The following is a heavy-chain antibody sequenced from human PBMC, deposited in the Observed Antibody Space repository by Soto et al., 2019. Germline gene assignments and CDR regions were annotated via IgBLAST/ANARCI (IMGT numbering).Heavy chain of an antibody. D-gene: IGHD3-22*01. CDR1: GFTFSSYS. V-gene: IGHV3-21*01. CDR2: ISSSSSYI. J-gene: IGHJ3*02. Sequence: GGSLRLSCAASGFTFSSYSMNWVRQAPGKGLEWVSSISSSSSYIYYADSVKGRFTISRDNAKNSLYLQMNSLRAEDTAVYYCARAQGSYDSSGYPDAFDIWGQGTMVT. CDR3: ARAQGSYDSSGYPDAFDI.